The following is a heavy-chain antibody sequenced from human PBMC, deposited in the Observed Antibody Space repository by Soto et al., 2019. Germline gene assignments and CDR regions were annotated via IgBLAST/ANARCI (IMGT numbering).Heavy chain of an antibody. D-gene: IGHD2-15*01. CDR3: ATSVVVAATIAFDI. V-gene: IGHV1-8*01. CDR2: MNPNSGNT. CDR1: GYTFTSYD. J-gene: IGHJ3*02. Sequence: ASVKVSCKASGYTFTSYDINWVRQATGQGLEWMGWMNPNSGNTGYAQKFQGRVTMTRNTSISTAYMELSSLRSEDTAVYYCATSVVVAATIAFDIWGQGTMVTVSS.